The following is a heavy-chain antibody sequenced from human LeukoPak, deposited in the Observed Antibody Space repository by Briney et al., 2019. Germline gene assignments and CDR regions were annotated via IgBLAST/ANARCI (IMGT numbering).Heavy chain of an antibody. D-gene: IGHD3-10*01. Sequence: SQTLSLTCTVSGGSISSYDYYWSWIRQPPGKGLEWIGYIYYSGSTYYNPSLKSRVTILVGTSKNQFSLKLSSVTAADTAVYYCARDRDYYGSGTEGNFDSWGQGILVTVSS. J-gene: IGHJ4*02. CDR3: ARDRDYYGSGTEGNFDS. CDR2: IYYSGST. CDR1: GGSISSYDYY. V-gene: IGHV4-30-4*01.